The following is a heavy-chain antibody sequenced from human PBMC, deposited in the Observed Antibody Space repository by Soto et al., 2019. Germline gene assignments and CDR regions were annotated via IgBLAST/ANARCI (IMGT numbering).Heavy chain of an antibody. J-gene: IGHJ4*02. CDR1: GGSISSGDYY. Sequence: QVQLQESGPGLVKPSQTLSLTCTVSGGSISSGDYYWSWIRQPPGKGLEWIGYIYYSGSTYYNPSHRRRVTISVDTSKNQFSLKLSSVTAADTAVYYCASSVYDSSGYYYPPYYFDYWGQRTLVTVSS. D-gene: IGHD3-22*01. CDR3: ASSVYDSSGYYYPPYYFDY. CDR2: IYYSGST. V-gene: IGHV4-30-4*01.